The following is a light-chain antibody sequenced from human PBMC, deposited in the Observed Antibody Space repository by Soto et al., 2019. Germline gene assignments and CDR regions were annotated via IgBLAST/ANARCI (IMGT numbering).Light chain of an antibody. V-gene: IGLV6-57*04. CDR3: QSYDSSNHGV. CDR1: SGSIASNY. J-gene: IGLJ6*01. Sequence: NFMLTQPHSVSESPGKTVTISCTRSSGSIASNYVQWYQQRPGSAPTTVIYEDNQRPSGVPDRFSGSIDSSSNSASLTISGLKTEDEADYYCQSYDSSNHGVFGSGTQLNVL. CDR2: EDN.